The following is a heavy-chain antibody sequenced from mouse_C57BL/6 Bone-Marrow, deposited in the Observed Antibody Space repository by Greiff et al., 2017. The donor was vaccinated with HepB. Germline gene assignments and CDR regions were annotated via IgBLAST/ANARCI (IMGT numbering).Heavy chain of an antibody. V-gene: IGHV5-12*01. CDR1: GFTFSDYY. CDR3: ARHDSTMVTTGAMDY. Sequence: EVKLMESGGGLVQPGGSLKLSCAASGFTFSDYYMYWVRQTPEKRLEWVAYISNGGGSTYYPDTVKGRFTISRDNAKNTLYLQMSRLKSEDTAMYYCARHDSTMVTTGAMDYWGQGTSVTVSS. J-gene: IGHJ4*01. D-gene: IGHD2-2*01. CDR2: ISNGGGST.